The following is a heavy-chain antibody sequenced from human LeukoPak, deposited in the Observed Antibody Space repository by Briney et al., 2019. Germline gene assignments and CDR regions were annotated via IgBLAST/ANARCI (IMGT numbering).Heavy chain of an antibody. CDR3: TIDRMVRGVLGYFDY. CDR2: IKQDGSEK. J-gene: IGHJ4*02. CDR1: GFTFSSYW. D-gene: IGHD3-10*01. Sequence: GGSLRLSCAASGFTFSSYWMSWVRQAPGKGLEWVANIKQDGSEKYYVDSVKGRFTISRDNAKNSLYLQMNSLRAEDTAVYYCTIDRMVRGVLGYFDYWGQGTLVTVSS. V-gene: IGHV3-7*01.